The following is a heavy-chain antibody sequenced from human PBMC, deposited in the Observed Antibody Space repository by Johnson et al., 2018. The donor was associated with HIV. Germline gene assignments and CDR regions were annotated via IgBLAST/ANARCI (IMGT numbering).Heavy chain of an antibody. D-gene: IGHD4-17*01. CDR3: AKDHDYGDAFDI. CDR2: ISGSGPNI. J-gene: IGHJ3*02. Sequence: VQLVESGGGLVKPGGSLRLSCAASGFTFRNAWMSWVRQAPGKGLEWVSYISGSGPNIYYADSVKGRFTISRDNSKNTLFLQMNSLRAEDTAVYYCAKDHDYGDAFDIWGQGTMVTVSS. CDR1: GFTFRNAW. V-gene: IGHV3-48*01.